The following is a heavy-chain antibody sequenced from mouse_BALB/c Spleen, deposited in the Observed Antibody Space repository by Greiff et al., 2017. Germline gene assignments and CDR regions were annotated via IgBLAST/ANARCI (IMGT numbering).Heavy chain of an antibody. J-gene: IGHJ2*01. Sequence: EVHLVESGGGLVQPGGSLKLSCAASGFTFSSYGMSWVRQTPDKRLELVATINSNGGSTYYPDSVKGRFTISRDNAKNTLYLQMSSLKSEDTAMYYCAREDDDGYYFDYWGQGTTLTVSS. V-gene: IGHV5-6-3*01. CDR2: INSNGGST. CDR3: AREDDDGYYFDY. CDR1: GFTFSSYG. D-gene: IGHD2-12*01.